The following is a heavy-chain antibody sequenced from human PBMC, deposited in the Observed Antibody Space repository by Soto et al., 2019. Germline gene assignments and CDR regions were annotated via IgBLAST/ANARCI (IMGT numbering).Heavy chain of an antibody. CDR3: SKGRWTVGHCSGGSCYDGMDV. CDR1: GYPFIGFS. CDR2: INPKNGAT. J-gene: IGHJ6*02. Sequence: QEQLVQSGPEVKKPGASVKVSCESSGYPFIGFSLHWVRQAPGQGLEWLGWINPKNGATYYAPKFQGRVTMTRDTSINTVYMELNSLKSEDTAVYYCSKGRWTVGHCSGGSCYDGMDVWGQGTTVTVSS. V-gene: IGHV1-2*02. D-gene: IGHD2-15*01.